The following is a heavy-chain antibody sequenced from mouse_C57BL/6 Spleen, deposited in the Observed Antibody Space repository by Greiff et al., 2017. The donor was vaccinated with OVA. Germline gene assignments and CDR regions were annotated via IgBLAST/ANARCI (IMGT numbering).Heavy chain of an antibody. V-gene: IGHV1-20*01. CDR2: INPYNGDT. CDR1: GYSFTGYF. CDR3: ARSYDYDEGAWFAY. J-gene: IGHJ3*01. Sequence: EVHLVESGPELVKPGDSVKISCKASGYSFTGYFMNWVMQSHGKSLEWIGRINPYNGDTFYNQKFKGKATLTVDKSSSTAHMELRSLTSEDSAVYYCARSYDYDEGAWFAYWGQGTLVTVSA. D-gene: IGHD2-4*01.